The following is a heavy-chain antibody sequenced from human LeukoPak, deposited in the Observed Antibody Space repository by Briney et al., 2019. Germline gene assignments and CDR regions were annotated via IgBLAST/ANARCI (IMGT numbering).Heavy chain of an antibody. V-gene: IGHV4-34*09. Sequence: SETLSLTCAVYGGSFSGYYWSWIRQPPGKGLEWIGYIYYSGSTYYNPSLKSRVTISVDTSKNQFSLKLSSVTAADTAVYYCARVVPAAHPYYYYYYMDVWGKGTTVTVSS. CDR2: IYYSGST. CDR3: ARVVPAAHPYYYYYYMDV. CDR1: GGSFSGYY. J-gene: IGHJ6*03. D-gene: IGHD2-2*01.